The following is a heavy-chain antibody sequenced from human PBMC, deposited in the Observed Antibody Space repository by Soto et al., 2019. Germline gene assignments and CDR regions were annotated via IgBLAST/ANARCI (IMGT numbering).Heavy chain of an antibody. CDR3: ARVLYSTGRNWFDP. CDR1: GGSISSYY. D-gene: IGHD6-19*01. J-gene: IGHJ5*02. CDR2: VYHSGST. V-gene: IGHV4-59*01. Sequence: SETLSLTCTVSGGSISSYYWNWIRQPPGKGLEWIGYVYHSGSTKYNPSLKSRVTISVDTSKNQFSLKLSSVIAADTAVYYCARVLYSTGRNWFDPWGQGTLVTVSS.